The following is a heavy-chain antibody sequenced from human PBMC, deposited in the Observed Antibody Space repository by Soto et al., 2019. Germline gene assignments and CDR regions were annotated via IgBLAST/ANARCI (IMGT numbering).Heavy chain of an antibody. J-gene: IGHJ6*02. D-gene: IGHD6-13*01. CDR3: ARTAAGTKCYYYYGMDV. CDR2: INPSGGST. CDR1: GYTFTSYY. Sequence: QVQLVQSGAEVKKPGASVKVSCKASGYTFTSYYMHWVRQAPGQGLELMGIINPSGGSTSYAQKFQGRVTMTRNTSTSTVYMELSSLRSEDTAVYYCARTAAGTKCYYYYGMDVWGQGTTVTVSS. V-gene: IGHV1-46*01.